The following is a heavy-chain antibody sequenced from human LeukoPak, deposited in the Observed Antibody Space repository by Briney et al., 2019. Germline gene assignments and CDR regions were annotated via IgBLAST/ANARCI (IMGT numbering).Heavy chain of an antibody. CDR2: IYHSGST. J-gene: IGHJ4*02. Sequence: SETLSLTCAVSGGSISSSNWWSWVRQPPGKGVEWIGEIYHSGSTNYNPSLKSRVTISVDKSKNQFSLKLSSVTAADTAVYYCARSPRQQLVPFDYWGQGTLVTVSS. CDR1: GGSISSSNW. V-gene: IGHV4-4*02. CDR3: ARSPRQQLVPFDY. D-gene: IGHD6-13*01.